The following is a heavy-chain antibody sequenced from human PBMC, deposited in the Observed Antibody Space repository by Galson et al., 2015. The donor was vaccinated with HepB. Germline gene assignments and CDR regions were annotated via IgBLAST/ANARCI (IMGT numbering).Heavy chain of an antibody. CDR1: GFTFSSYA. CDR2: ISGSGGST. J-gene: IGHJ4*02. V-gene: IGHV3-23*01. D-gene: IGHD2-15*01. CDR3: AKMHIFCGGGSCYGDY. Sequence: SLRLSCAASGFTFSSYAMSWVRQAPGKGLEWVSAISGSGGSTYYADSVKGRFTISRDNSKNTLYLQMNSLRAEDTAVYYCAKMHIFCGGGSCYGDYWGQGTLVTVSS.